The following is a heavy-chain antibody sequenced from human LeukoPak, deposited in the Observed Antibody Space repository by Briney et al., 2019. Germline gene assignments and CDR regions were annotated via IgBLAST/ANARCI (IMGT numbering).Heavy chain of an antibody. V-gene: IGHV3-30*02. CDR2: ISYDARNK. J-gene: IGHJ4*02. CDR1: GFTFNRHG. D-gene: IGHD3-22*01. Sequence: GGSLRLSCAASGFTFNRHGMHWLRQAPGKGLEWVAFISYDARNKYYGDSVKGRFTISRDNSKNTLYLQMNSLRAEDTAVYYCAKDLPLDDSSGYYYVGGSFDYWGQGTLVTVSS. CDR3: AKDLPLDDSSGYYYVGGSFDY.